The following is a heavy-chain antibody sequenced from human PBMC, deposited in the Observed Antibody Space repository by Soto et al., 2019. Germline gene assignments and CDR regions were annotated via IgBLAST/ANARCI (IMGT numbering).Heavy chain of an antibody. Sequence: SETLSLTCTVSGGSISSSSYYWGWIRQPPGKGLEWIGSIYYSGSTYYNPSLKSRVTISVDTSRNQFSLKLSSVTAADTAVYYCARRDKRSSGYQRYFDYWGQGTLVTVSS. CDR2: IYYSGST. CDR1: GGSISSSSYY. J-gene: IGHJ4*02. D-gene: IGHD3-22*01. CDR3: ARRDKRSSGYQRYFDY. V-gene: IGHV4-39*01.